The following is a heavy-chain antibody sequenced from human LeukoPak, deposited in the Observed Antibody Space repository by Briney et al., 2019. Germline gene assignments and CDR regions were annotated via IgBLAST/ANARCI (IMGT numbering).Heavy chain of an antibody. J-gene: IGHJ4*02. CDR2: IYPGDSHP. V-gene: IGHV5-51*01. CDR3: ARRRPRSYSSSSPYYFDY. D-gene: IGHD6-6*01. Sequence: MGIIYPGDSHPRYSPSFQAQVTISADKSISTAYLQWSSLKASDTAMYYCARRRPRSYSSSSPYYFDYWGQGTLVTVSS.